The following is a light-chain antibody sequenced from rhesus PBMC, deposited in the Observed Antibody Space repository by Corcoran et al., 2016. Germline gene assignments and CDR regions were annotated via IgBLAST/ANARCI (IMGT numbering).Light chain of an antibody. CDR3: QQYRSGPPYS. J-gene: IGKJ2*01. CDR2: KAS. Sequence: DIQMTQSPSSLSASVGDTVTITCRASQSINSWLAWYQQKPGKAHKLLMYKASTLQNWVPSRVSGSVSGTDFTLTISRLQSEAFATYFCQQYRSGPPYSFGQGTKVDIK. V-gene: IGKV1-22*01. CDR1: QSINSW.